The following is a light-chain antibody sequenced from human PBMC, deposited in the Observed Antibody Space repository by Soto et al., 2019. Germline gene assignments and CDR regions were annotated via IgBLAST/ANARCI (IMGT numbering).Light chain of an antibody. Sequence: EIVLTQSPATLDLSPGERATLSCRASQTGNYFLAWYQQKPGQAPRLLLYDASNRATGTPSRFSGVGSGTDFTLTISSLEPEDVAVYYCQQRKDRPAITCGQGTRLE. CDR1: QTGNYF. J-gene: IGKJ5*01. CDR3: QQRKDRPAIT. CDR2: DAS. V-gene: IGKV3-11*01.